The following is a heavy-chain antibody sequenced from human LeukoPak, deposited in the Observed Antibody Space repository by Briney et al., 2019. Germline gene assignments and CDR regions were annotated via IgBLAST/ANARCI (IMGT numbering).Heavy chain of an antibody. J-gene: IGHJ6*02. CDR3: AREGITIFGVVTNYYYYAMDV. D-gene: IGHD3-3*01. CDR1: GSTVSDYW. CDR2: INSDGTKI. V-gene: IGHV3-74*01. Sequence: PGGSLRLSCAASGSTVSDYWMHWVRQVPGKGLVWVSRINSDGTKIDYADSVKGRFTISRDNAKNTLFLRMNSLTAEDTAVYYCAREGITIFGVVTNYYYYAMDVWGQGTTVTVSS.